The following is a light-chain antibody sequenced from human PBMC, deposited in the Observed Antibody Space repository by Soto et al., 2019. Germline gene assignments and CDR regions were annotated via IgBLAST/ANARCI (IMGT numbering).Light chain of an antibody. CDR3: QQYNNWGLS. CDR2: GSS. CDR1: ENVGTN. J-gene: IGKJ4*01. Sequence: IVMTQSPATLSVSPGEGVTLPCRASENVGTNLAWYQQKPGQAPRLLIYGSSTRATGIPATFSGSGSGTEFTLTISSLQSEESAIYYCQQYNNWGLSFGGGTKVDIK. V-gene: IGKV3D-15*01.